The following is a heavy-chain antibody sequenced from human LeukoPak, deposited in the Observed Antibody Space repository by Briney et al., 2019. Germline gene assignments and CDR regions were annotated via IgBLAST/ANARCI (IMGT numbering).Heavy chain of an antibody. CDR2: IRYDGSNK. CDR3: ARMVRGISYLGYYGMDV. V-gene: IGHV3-30*02. Sequence: GGSLRLSCAASGFTFSSYGMHWVRQAPGKGLEWVAFIRYDGSNKYYADSVKGRFTISRDNSKNTLFLQMNSLRVEDTAVYYCARMVRGISYLGYYGMDVWGQGTTVTVSS. D-gene: IGHD3-10*01. J-gene: IGHJ6*02. CDR1: GFTFSSYG.